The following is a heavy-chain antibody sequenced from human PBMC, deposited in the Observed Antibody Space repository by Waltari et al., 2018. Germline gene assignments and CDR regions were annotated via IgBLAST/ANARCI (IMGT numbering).Heavy chain of an antibody. V-gene: IGHV1-3*01. CDR2: INAGNGNT. CDR3: ARAIVGATHSAFDI. J-gene: IGHJ3*02. CDR1: GYTFTSYA. Sequence: QVQLVQSGAEVKKPGASVKVSCKASGYTFTSYAMHWVRQAPGQRLEWMGWINAGNGNTKYSQKFQGRVTITRDTSASTAYMELRSLRSEDTAVYYCARAIVGATHSAFDIWGQGTMVTVSS. D-gene: IGHD1-26*01.